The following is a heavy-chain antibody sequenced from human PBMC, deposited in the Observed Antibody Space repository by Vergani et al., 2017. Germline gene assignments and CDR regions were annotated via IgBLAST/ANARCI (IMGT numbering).Heavy chain of an antibody. CDR1: GFTFGYYA. CDR3: ARDNIEANYDFSSGYYFRWFDP. D-gene: IGHD3-3*01. CDR2: IRSKAYGQAT. Sequence: EVQLVESGGDLVQPGRSLRLSCTASGFTFGYYAMDWFRQAPGQGLEWVGGIRSKAYGQATIYAASVKGRFTISRDKASDSVSLHMNSLRAEDTAVYYCARDNIEANYDFSSGYYFRWFDPWGQGTLVTVSS. V-gene: IGHV3-49*03. J-gene: IGHJ5*02.